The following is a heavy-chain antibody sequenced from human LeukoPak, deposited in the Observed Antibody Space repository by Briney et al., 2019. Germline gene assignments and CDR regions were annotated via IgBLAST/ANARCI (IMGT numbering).Heavy chain of an antibody. CDR2: IYHSGST. Sequence: SETLSLTCTVSGYSISSGYYWGWIRQPPGKGLEWIGSIYHSGSTYYNPSLKSRVTISVDTSKNQFSLKLSSVTAADTAVYYCARIWSGYYGGDYWGQGTLVTVSS. V-gene: IGHV4-38-2*02. J-gene: IGHJ4*02. CDR3: ARIWSGYYGGDY. CDR1: GYSISSGYY. D-gene: IGHD3-3*01.